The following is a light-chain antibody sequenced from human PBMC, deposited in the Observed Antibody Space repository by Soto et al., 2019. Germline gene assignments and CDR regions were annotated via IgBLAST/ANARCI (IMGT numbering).Light chain of an antibody. CDR1: SSDVGSYAR. Sequence: QSVLTQPPSVSGSPGQSVTISCTGTSSDVGSYARVSWYQQPPGTAPKLMIYEVSNRPSGVPDRFSGSKSGNTAPLTISGLQAEDEATYYCSSYTNSNTPVVFGGGTKVTVL. J-gene: IGLJ2*01. CDR2: EVS. CDR3: SSYTNSNTPVV. V-gene: IGLV2-18*02.